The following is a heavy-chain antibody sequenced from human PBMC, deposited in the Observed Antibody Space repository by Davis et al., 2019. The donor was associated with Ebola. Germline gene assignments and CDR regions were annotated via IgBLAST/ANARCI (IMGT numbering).Heavy chain of an antibody. CDR2: INSDGSST. CDR3: VRDSSHQLPHWLYYFYGMDV. V-gene: IGHV3-74*01. CDR1: GFTFSSYW. D-gene: IGHD6-13*01. Sequence: GESLKISCAASGFTFSSYWMHWVRQAPGKGLVWVSRINSDGSSTSYADSVKGRFTISRDNTKDTLYLQMNSLRGEDTAVYYCVRDSSHQLPHWLYYFYGMDVWGQGTTVTVSS. J-gene: IGHJ6*02.